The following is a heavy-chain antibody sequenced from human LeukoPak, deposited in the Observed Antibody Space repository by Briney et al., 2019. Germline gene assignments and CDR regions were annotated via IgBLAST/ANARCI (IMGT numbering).Heavy chain of an antibody. Sequence: GGALGLSCAASGFTFSSYWMSWVRQAPGKGLEWVANIKQDGSEKYYVDSVKGRFTISRDNAKNSLYLQMNSLRAEDTAVYYCASISSGHGKDYWGHGTLVTVSS. J-gene: IGHJ4*01. CDR2: IKQDGSEK. CDR1: GFTFSSYW. D-gene: IGHD5-12*01. CDR3: ASISSGHGKDY. V-gene: IGHV3-7*05.